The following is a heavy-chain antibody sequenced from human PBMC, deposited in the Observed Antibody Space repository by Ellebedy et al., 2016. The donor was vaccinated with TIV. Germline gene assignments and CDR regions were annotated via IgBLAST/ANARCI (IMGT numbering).Heavy chain of an antibody. CDR1: GFTFGNYW. J-gene: IGHJ4*02. Sequence: GESLKISCAASGFTFGNYWINWVRQAPGKGLEWVANIKQDESEKYYVDSVKGRFTIYRDNAKNSLYLQMNSLRAEDTAVYYCASLGGRQRYSDWGQGTLVTVST. D-gene: IGHD6-6*01. V-gene: IGHV3-7*01. CDR2: IKQDESEK. CDR3: ASLGGRQRYSD.